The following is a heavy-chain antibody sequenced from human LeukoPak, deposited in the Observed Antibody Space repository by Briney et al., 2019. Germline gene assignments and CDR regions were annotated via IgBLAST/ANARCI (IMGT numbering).Heavy chain of an antibody. CDR2: IYSGGST. CDR1: GFTVSSNY. D-gene: IGHD3-10*01. V-gene: IGHV3-66*01. CDR3: ASVLLWFGESRRFSGAFDI. Sequence: GGSLRLSCAASGFTVSSNYMSWVRQAPGKGLEWVSVIYSGGSTYYADSVKGRFTISRDNSKNTLYLQMNSLRAEDTAAYYCASVLLWFGESRRFSGAFDIWGQGTMVTVSS. J-gene: IGHJ3*02.